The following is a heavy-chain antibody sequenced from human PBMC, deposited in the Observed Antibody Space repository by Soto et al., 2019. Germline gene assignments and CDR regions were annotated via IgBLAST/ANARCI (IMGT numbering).Heavy chain of an antibody. Sequence: GGSLRLSCAASGFTFSRYGMHWVRQAPGKGLEWVAVSTYDGCNKYCADSVKGRFTISRDNSKNTLYLQMKSLRAEDGAVYYCANVLGYCSASGYSYYYYYGMDVWGQGTTVTVSS. V-gene: IGHV3-30*18. CDR1: GFTFSRYG. D-gene: IGHD2-15*01. CDR2: STYDGCNK. J-gene: IGHJ6*02. CDR3: ANVLGYCSASGYSYYYYYGMDV.